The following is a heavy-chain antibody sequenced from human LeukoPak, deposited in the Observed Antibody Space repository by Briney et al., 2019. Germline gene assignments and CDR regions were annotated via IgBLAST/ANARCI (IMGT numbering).Heavy chain of an antibody. CDR2: VKPDGSEK. CDR3: ARDRGYYVFDY. J-gene: IGHJ4*02. Sequence: GGSLRLSCAASGVTLSTYAMSWARQAPGKGLEWVAHVKPDGSEKSYVDSVKGRFTISRDNAQNSLYLQMNSLRAEDTAVYYCARDRGYYVFDYWGQGTLVTVSS. V-gene: IGHV3-7*01. D-gene: IGHD3-22*01. CDR1: GVTLSTYA.